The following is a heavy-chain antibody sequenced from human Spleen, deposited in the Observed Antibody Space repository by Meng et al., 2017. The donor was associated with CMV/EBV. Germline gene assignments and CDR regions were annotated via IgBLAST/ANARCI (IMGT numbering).Heavy chain of an antibody. Sequence: ASVKVSCKSSGYTFTGYYLHWVRQAPGQGLEWMGRINPNSGDTNYAQKFQDRVTVTRDTSISTVYMELTRLSSDDTAVYYCARDILLWDDTSGHGFDIWGQGTTVTVSS. D-gene: IGHD3-22*01. CDR3: ARDILLWDDTSGHGFDI. V-gene: IGHV1-2*02. J-gene: IGHJ3*02. CDR2: INPNSGDT. CDR1: GYTFTGYY.